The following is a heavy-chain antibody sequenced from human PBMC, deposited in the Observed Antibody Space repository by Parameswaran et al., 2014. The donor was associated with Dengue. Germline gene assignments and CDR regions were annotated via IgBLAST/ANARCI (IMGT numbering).Heavy chain of an antibody. V-gene: IGHV3-11*04. J-gene: IGHJ3*02. D-gene: IGHD2-15*01. CDR2: ISSSGSTI. Sequence: RWIRQPPGKGLEWVSYISSSGSTIYYADSVKGRFTISRDNAKNSLYLQMNSLRAEDTAVYYCARDLGYCSGGSCPGAFDIWGQGTMVTV. CDR3: ARDLGYCSGGSCPGAFDI.